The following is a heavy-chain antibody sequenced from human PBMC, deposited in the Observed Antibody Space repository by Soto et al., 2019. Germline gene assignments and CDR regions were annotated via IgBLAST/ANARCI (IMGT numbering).Heavy chain of an antibody. CDR1: GFSFSDYY. V-gene: IGHV3-11*01. CDR3: AKDMKYNWNDDDY. Sequence: LRLSCAASGFSFSDYYMSWIRQAPGKGLEWVSYISCSDNSIYYADSVKGRFTISRDNAKNTLYLQMNSLRAEDTAVYYCAKDMKYNWNDDDYWGHGTLVTVSS. D-gene: IGHD1-20*01. J-gene: IGHJ4*01. CDR2: ISCSDNSI.